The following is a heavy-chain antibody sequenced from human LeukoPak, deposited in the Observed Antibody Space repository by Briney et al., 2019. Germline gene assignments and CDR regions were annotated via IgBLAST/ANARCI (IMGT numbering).Heavy chain of an antibody. D-gene: IGHD6-19*01. Sequence: GESLKISCKGSGYSFTSYWIGWVRQMPGKGLEWMGIIYPGDSDTRYSPSFQGQVTLSADKSISTAYLQWSSLKASDTAMYYCARHYRRGWYGESAFDIWGQGTMVNVSS. CDR3: ARHYRRGWYGESAFDI. V-gene: IGHV5-51*01. CDR2: IYPGDSDT. J-gene: IGHJ3*02. CDR1: GYSFTSYW.